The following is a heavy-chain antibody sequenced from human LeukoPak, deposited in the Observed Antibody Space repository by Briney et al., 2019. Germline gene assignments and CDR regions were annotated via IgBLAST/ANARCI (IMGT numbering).Heavy chain of an antibody. D-gene: IGHD1-1*01. J-gene: IGHJ4*02. CDR3: ARANWVHDC. V-gene: IGHV4-59*01. Sequence: PSETLSLTCTVSGGSIDSYYWSWIRQPPGKGLEWIGYIYYTGSTEYHPSLKSRVTISLDTSKNQFSLKLTSVTAADTAVYYCARANWVHDCWGQGTLVTVSS. CDR2: IYYTGST. CDR1: GGSIDSYY.